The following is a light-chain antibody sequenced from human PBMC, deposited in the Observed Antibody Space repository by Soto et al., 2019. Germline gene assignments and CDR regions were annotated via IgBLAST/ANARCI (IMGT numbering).Light chain of an antibody. Sequence: DLQMTQSPSSLSASVGDRVNITCRASQSVSRYLNWYQQKAGKAPKLLIYAVTLLESGVPSRFSGSGSGTDFTLTISSLQPEDFAVYYCQQSYSNPRTFGQGTKVEIK. J-gene: IGKJ1*01. V-gene: IGKV1-39*01. CDR1: QSVSRY. CDR2: AVT. CDR3: QQSYSNPRT.